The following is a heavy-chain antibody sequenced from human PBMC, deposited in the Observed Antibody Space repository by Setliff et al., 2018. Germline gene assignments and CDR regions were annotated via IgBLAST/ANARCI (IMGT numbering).Heavy chain of an antibody. J-gene: IGHJ6*02. V-gene: IGHV3-7*01. CDR3: TRDQDYYGMDV. Sequence: GGSLRLSCAASRFTFSNYWMSWVHQAPGKGLEWVANIKEDGSEKYYVDSVKGRFTISRDNAKNSLDLQMDSLRGEDTAVYHCTRDQDYYGMDVWGQGTTVTVSS. CDR1: RFTFSNYW. CDR2: IKEDGSEK.